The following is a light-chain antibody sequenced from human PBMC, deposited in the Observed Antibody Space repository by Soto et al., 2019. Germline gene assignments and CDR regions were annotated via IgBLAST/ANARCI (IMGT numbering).Light chain of an antibody. Sequence: DIQMTQSPSTLPASVGDRVTISCRASQSVEVWLAWYQQRPGKAPKLLISDTSILESGVPSRFSGSGSGTEFTLTISTLQPDDFATYFCQQYYRSCMFGQGTKVEIK. CDR2: DTS. CDR1: QSVEVW. V-gene: IGKV1-5*01. J-gene: IGKJ1*01. CDR3: QQYYRSCM.